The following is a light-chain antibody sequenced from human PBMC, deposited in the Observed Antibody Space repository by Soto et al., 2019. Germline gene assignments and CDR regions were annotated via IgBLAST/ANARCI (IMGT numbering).Light chain of an antibody. CDR2: KAS. V-gene: IGKV2-30*01. J-gene: IGKJ2*01. CDR3: MQGSHWPFT. CDR1: QSLVNSAGNTF. Sequence: DAVLTQSPLSLPVTLGQPASISCRSSQSLVNSAGNTFLNWFQQRPGQSPRRLIYKASNRDSGVPDRFSCSGSGTDFTLKISRVEAEDVGVYYCMQGSHWPFTFGQGTNLEIK.